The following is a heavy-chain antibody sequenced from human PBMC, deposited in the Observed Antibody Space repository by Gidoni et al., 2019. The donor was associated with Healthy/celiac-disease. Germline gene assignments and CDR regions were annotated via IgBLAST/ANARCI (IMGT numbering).Heavy chain of an antibody. D-gene: IGHD5-18*01. CDR3: ARGIRGGFGYSFLSALDY. CDR2: ISYDGSNK. J-gene: IGHJ4*02. Sequence: QVQLVESGGGVVQPGRSLRLPCAAYGFTLRSYAMHWGRQAPGKGLEGVAVISYDGSNKDYADSVKGRFTISRDNSKNTLYLQMNSLRAEDTAVYYCARGIRGGFGYSFLSALDYWGQGTLVTVSS. CDR1: GFTLRSYA. V-gene: IGHV3-30-3*01.